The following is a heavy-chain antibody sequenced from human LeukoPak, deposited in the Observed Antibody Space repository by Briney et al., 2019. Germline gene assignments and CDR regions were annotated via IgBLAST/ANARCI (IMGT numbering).Heavy chain of an antibody. V-gene: IGHV1-46*01. Sequence: WASVKVSCKSSGYTFTNYYMHWVRQAPGQGLEWMGIMNPSSGGTSYAQKFQGRVTITADESTSTAYMELSSLRSEDTAVYYCARDAPNLVVRNNWFDPWGQGTLVTVSS. J-gene: IGHJ5*02. CDR3: ARDAPNLVVRNNWFDP. D-gene: IGHD2-15*01. CDR2: MNPSSGGT. CDR1: GYTFTNYY.